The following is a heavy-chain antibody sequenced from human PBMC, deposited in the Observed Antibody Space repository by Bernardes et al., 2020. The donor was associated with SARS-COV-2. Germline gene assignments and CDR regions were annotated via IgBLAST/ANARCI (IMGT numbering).Heavy chain of an antibody. D-gene: IGHD4-17*01. J-gene: IGHJ4*02. CDR3: TTDLHDYGDLDY. Sequence: GGSLRLSCAASGFTFSDYYMGWIRQAPGKGLEWVSYVSGSNSYANYADSVKGRFTISRDNAKSSLYLQMNSLKTEDTAVYYCTTDLHDYGDLDYWGQGTLVTVSS. V-gene: IGHV3-11*05. CDR1: GFTFSDYY. CDR2: VSGSNSYA.